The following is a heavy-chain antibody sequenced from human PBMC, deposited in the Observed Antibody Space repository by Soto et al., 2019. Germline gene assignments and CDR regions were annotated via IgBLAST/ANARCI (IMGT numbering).Heavy chain of an antibody. Sequence: LRLSCAASGFTFSSYAMSWVRQAPGKGLEWVSAISGSGGSTYYADSVKGRFTISRDNSKNTLYLQMNSLRAEDTAVYYCAKAYRSSSWGYYYGMDVWGQGTTVTVSS. V-gene: IGHV3-23*01. D-gene: IGHD6-13*01. CDR1: GFTFSSYA. CDR2: ISGSGGST. CDR3: AKAYRSSSWGYYYGMDV. J-gene: IGHJ6*02.